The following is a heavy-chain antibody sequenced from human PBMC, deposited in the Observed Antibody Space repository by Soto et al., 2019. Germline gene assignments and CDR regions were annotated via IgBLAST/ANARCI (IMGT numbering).Heavy chain of an antibody. Sequence: SETLSLTCAVYGGSFSGYYWSWIRQPPGKGLEWIGEINHSGSTNYNPSLKSRVTISVDTSKNQFSLKLSSVTAADTAVYYCARKPSGIVVVPAARDYYMDVWGKGTTVTVSS. CDR2: INHSGST. J-gene: IGHJ6*03. CDR3: ARKPSGIVVVPAARDYYMDV. V-gene: IGHV4-34*01. D-gene: IGHD2-2*01. CDR1: GGSFSGYY.